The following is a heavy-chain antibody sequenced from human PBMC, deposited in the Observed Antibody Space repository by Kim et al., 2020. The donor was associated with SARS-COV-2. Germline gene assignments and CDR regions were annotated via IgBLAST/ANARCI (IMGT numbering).Heavy chain of an antibody. Sequence: GGSLRLSCAASGFTFSTYAMSWVRQAPGKGLEWVSVICGTGGATHYADSVKGRFTISRDNSNNTLSLQMTSLRTDDTAVYYCAKLKRGSCYSSGDQWGQGTLVTVSS. CDR2: ICGTGGAT. J-gene: IGHJ4*02. CDR1: GFTFSTYA. D-gene: IGHD2-15*01. V-gene: IGHV3-23*01. CDR3: AKLKRGSCYSSGDQ.